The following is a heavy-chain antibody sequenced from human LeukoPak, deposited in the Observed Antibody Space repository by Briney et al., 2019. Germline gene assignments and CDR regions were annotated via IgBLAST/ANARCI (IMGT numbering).Heavy chain of an antibody. CDR2: TYYRAQWFL. J-gene: IGHJ4*02. D-gene: IGHD3-22*01. V-gene: IGHV6-1*01. CDR3: ARGSGYYDTASFSFVDN. CDR1: GDSVSSDSAA. Sequence: SQTLSLTCAISGDSVSSDSAAWNWIRQSPSRGREWLGRTYYRAQWFLDYAVSVKTRITIKSDTSRNQFSLELNSVTPEDTGVYYCARGSGYYDTASFSFVDNWGQGTLVTVSS.